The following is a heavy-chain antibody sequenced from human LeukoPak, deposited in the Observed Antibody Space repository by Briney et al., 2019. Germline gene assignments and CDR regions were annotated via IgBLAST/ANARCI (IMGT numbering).Heavy chain of an antibody. CDR2: IRIGGGGT. D-gene: IGHD6-13*01. J-gene: IGHJ5*02. Sequence: GGSLRLSCAASGVDLTNYAMTWVRQAPAKGLEWVSSIRIGGGGTYYADSVKGRFTISRDNSENTLHLQMNNLRVEDTARYFCAKCMVLSQGWCNWFDPWGQGTLVTVSS. V-gene: IGHV3-23*01. CDR1: GVDLTNYA. CDR3: AKCMVLSQGWCNWFDP.